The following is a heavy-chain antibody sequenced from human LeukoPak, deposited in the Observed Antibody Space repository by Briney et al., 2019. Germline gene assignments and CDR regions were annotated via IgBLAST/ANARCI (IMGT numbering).Heavy chain of an antibody. CDR3: GRAGINGYLPDY. CDR2: SRNKANSDTK. J-gene: IGHJ4*02. V-gene: IGHV3-72*01. Sequence: GGSLRLSCEASGLLLSDHSLDWVRKAPGKGREWVGSSRNKANSDTKEYAASVKGRFSISRDDSKNSLFLQMNSLKIEDTAVYYCGRAGINGYLPDYWGQGTLVTVSS. CDR1: GLLLSDHS. D-gene: IGHD5-24*01.